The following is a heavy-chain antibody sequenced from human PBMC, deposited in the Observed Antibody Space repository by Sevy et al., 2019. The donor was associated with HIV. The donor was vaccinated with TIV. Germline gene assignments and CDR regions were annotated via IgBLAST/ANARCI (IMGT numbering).Heavy chain of an antibody. CDR3: ARGAPDTWAPFDY. J-gene: IGHJ4*02. Sequence: SETLSLTCTVSGGSISSYYWSWIRQPPGKGLEWIGYIYYSGSTNYNPSLKSRLTISVDTSKNQFSLKLSSVTAADTAVYYCARGAPDTWAPFDYWGQGTLVTVSS. D-gene: IGHD1-26*01. CDR2: IYYSGST. V-gene: IGHV4-59*01. CDR1: GGSISSYY.